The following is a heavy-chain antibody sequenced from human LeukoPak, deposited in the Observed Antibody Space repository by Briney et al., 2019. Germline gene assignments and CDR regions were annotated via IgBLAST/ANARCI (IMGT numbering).Heavy chain of an antibody. CDR2: ISSSSSTI. J-gene: IGHJ4*02. D-gene: IGHD5-24*01. CDR1: GFTFSSYS. V-gene: IGHV3-48*04. Sequence: GGSLRLSCAASGFTFSSYSMNWVRQAPGKGLEWVSYISSSSSTIYYADSVKGRFTISRDNPKNSLYLQMNSLRAEDTAVYYCARDRVEMATRYWGQGTLVTVSS. CDR3: ARDRVEMATRY.